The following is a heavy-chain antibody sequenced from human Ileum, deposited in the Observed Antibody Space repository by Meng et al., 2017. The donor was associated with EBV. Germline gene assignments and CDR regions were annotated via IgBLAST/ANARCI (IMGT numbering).Heavy chain of an antibody. J-gene: IGHJ4*02. D-gene: IGHD2-15*01. V-gene: IGHV4-59*08. Sequence: QVQRRESGPGLGKPSHTRSLTCTVSGVSIRSYYWSWIRQPPGKGLEWIGYIYYSGSTNYNPSLKSRVTISVDTSKDQFSLNLISVTAADTAVYYCARGGWSLDYWGQGTLVTVSS. CDR3: ARGGWSLDY. CDR2: IYYSGST. CDR1: GVSIRSYY.